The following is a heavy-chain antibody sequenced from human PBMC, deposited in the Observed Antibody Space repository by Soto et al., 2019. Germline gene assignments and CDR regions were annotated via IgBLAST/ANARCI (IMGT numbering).Heavy chain of an antibody. J-gene: IGHJ4*02. CDR2: ISLDGSNK. Sequence: QVQLVESGGGVVQPGRALRLSCAVSGFTFSSYAMHWVRQAPGKGLEWVALISLDGSNKYYADSVKGRFTISRDNSKNTLSLQMNSLRAEDTAVYYCAKSYNSGWYVHFDFWGQGTLVTVSS. CDR1: GFTFSSYA. CDR3: AKSYNSGWYVHFDF. V-gene: IGHV3-30*18. D-gene: IGHD6-19*01.